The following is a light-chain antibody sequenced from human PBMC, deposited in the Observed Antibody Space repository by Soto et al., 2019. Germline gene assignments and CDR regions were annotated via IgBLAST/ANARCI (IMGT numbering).Light chain of an antibody. V-gene: IGLV2-14*01. CDR2: DVS. CDR3: SSYTSSSSYVV. CDR1: SSDVGGYNY. J-gene: IGLJ2*01. Sequence: QSALTQPASVSGSXXXXXXXSCTGTSSDVGGYNYVSWYQQHPGKAPKLMIYDVSNRPSGVSNRFSGSKSGNTASLTISGLQAEDEADYYCSSYTSSSSYVVFGGGTKVTVL.